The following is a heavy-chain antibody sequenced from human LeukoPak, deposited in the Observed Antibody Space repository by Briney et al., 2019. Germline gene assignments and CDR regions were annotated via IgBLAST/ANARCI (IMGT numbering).Heavy chain of an antibody. J-gene: IGHJ3*02. V-gene: IGHV3-23*01. CDR2: ISGGGVHT. CDR1: GFTFSSYA. D-gene: IGHD6-13*01. CDR3: AKRVAEESSSWYLDM. Sequence: PGGSLRLSCAASGFTFSSYAMSWVRQAPGKGLEWVSAISGGGVHTFYADSVRGRVTTSRDNPKNTLYLQMNSLRAEDTAVYYCAKRVAEESSSWYLDMWGQGTMVSVSS.